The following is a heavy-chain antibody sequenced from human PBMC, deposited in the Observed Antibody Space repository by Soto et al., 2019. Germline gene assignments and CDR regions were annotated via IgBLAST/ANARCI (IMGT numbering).Heavy chain of an antibody. CDR1: GFTFTTHP. V-gene: IGHV1-3*01. CDR3: ASRPGLDTGPFDY. Sequence: QVHLVQSGAEVREPGASVKISCKASGFTFTTHPIHWVRQAPDQRLEWMGWINPGNGYSDYSQKFQGRVTFTRDTSANTAYMELNSLRAEDTALYYCASRPGLDTGPFDYWGQGTLDTVSS. J-gene: IGHJ4*02. D-gene: IGHD1-1*01. CDR2: INPGNGYS.